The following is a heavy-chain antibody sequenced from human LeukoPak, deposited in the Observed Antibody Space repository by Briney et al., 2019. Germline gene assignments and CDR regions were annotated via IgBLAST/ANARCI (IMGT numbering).Heavy chain of an antibody. Sequence: SETLSLTCTVSGGSISSSSYYWGWIRQPPGKGLEWIGSIYYSGSTYYNPSLKSRVTISVDTSKNQFSLKLSSVTAADTAVYCCARLPLYYYDSSGYSRFDYWGQGTLVTVSS. CDR2: IYYSGST. D-gene: IGHD3-22*01. CDR1: GGSISSSSYY. J-gene: IGHJ4*02. CDR3: ARLPLYYYDSSGYSRFDY. V-gene: IGHV4-39*01.